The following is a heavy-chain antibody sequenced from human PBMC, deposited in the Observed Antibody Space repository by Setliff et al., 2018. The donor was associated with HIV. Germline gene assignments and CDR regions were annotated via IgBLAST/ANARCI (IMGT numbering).Heavy chain of an antibody. J-gene: IGHJ4*02. V-gene: IGHV4-39*07. CDR2: ISYSGNT. Sequence: PSETLSLTCTVSGGSISSHYWGWIRQPPGKGLEWIGSISYSGNTYYHPSIKSRVTISLDMSKNQFSLKVNSVTAADTAVYYCARLPDIDSWPFDYWAQGTLVTVSS. CDR3: ARLPDIDSWPFDY. CDR1: GGSISSHY. D-gene: IGHD6-13*01.